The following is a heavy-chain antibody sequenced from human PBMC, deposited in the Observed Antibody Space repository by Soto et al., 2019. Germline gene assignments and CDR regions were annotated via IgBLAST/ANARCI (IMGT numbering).Heavy chain of an antibody. V-gene: IGHV1-69*01. CDR2: ILPVFDEL. CDR3: ARASDTSGYYY. J-gene: IGHJ4*02. Sequence: QVQLVQSASEVKKPGSSVKVSCEVSGGTFKNYAISWVRQAPGQGLEWVGGILPVFDELNYAPKLQGRVTITAEEVTSTAHLELGSLTSEDTAVYFCARASDTSGYYYWGQGTLVTVSS. D-gene: IGHD3-22*01. CDR1: GGTFKNYA.